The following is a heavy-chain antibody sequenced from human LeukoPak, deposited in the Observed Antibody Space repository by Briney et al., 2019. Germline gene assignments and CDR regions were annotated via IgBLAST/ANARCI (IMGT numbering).Heavy chain of an antibody. CDR3: ATETNGRHYDY. Sequence: PGRSLRLSCTASGLTFSTSGSSWVRQAPGKWLEWVASIGLTGSDRYHADSIKGRFTISRDNANNFLYLQMNSLRAEDTAVYYCATETNGRHYDYWGQGTLLTVSS. V-gene: IGHV3-21*06. CDR1: GLTFSTSG. CDR2: IGLTGSDR. D-gene: IGHD1-14*01. J-gene: IGHJ4*02.